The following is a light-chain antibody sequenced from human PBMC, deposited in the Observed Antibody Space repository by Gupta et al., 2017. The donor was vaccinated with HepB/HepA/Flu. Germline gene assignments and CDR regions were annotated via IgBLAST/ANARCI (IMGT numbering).Light chain of an antibody. CDR2: PAS. Sequence: DIQMTQSPSSLSASVGDRVTITCRASQSIAGYLIWYQQKPGKGPKFLIYPASTLQSGVPSRFSGSGSGTDFTLTISSLQPEDFATYYCQQSDSTPFTFGHGTKVDI. CDR1: QSIAGY. CDR3: QQSDSTPFT. J-gene: IGKJ3*01. V-gene: IGKV1-39*01.